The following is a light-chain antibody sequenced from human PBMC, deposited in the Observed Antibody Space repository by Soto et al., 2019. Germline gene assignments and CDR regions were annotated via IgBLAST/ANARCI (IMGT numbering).Light chain of an antibody. CDR1: QSVSSY. V-gene: IGKV3-11*01. Sequence: EIVLTQSPATLSLSPGERATLSCRASQSVSSYLAWYQQKPGQAPRLLIYDASNGATGIPARFSGSGSGTDFTLTISSLEPEDFEVYYCQQRSNWPPLTLGGGTKVDIK. CDR3: QQRSNWPPLT. CDR2: DAS. J-gene: IGKJ4*01.